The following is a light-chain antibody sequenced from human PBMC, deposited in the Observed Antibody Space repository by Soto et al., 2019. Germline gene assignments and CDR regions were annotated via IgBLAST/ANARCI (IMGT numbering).Light chain of an antibody. Sequence: EIVLTQSPATLSVSPGGRATLSCRASQSVSSNLAWYQQKPGQAPRLLIYGASTRATGFPARFSGSGSGTDFTLTISSLQPEDFATYYCQQANSFPLTCGGGTKGDIK. V-gene: IGKV3-15*01. CDR3: QQANSFPLT. CDR1: QSVSSN. J-gene: IGKJ4*01. CDR2: GAS.